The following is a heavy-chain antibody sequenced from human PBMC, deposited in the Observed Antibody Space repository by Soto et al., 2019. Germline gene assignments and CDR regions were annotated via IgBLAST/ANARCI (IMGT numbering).Heavy chain of an antibody. V-gene: IGHV3-30*18. CDR1: GFTFSSYG. J-gene: IGHJ4*02. Sequence: QVQLVESGGGVVQPGRSLRLSCAASGFTFSSYGMHWVRQAPGKGLAWVAVISYDGSNKYYADSVKGRFTISRDNSKNTLYLQMNSLRAEDTAVYYCANSVTTYYFDYWGQGTLVTVSS. CDR2: ISYDGSNK. D-gene: IGHD4-17*01. CDR3: ANSVTTYYFDY.